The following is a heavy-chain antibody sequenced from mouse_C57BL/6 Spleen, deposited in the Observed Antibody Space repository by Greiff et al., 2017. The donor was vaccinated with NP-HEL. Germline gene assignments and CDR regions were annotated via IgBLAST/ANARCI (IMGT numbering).Heavy chain of an antibody. D-gene: IGHD1-1*01. CDR2: IYPGDGDT. V-gene: IGHV1-80*01. CDR1: GYAFSSYW. CDR3: ARDYYGKGYFDY. J-gene: IGHJ2*01. Sequence: VQLQQSGASVKISCKASGYAFSSYWMNWVKQRPGKGLEWIGQIYPGDGDTNYNGKFKGKATLTADKSSSTAYMQLSSLTSEDSAVYFCARDYYGKGYFDYWGQGTTLTVSS.